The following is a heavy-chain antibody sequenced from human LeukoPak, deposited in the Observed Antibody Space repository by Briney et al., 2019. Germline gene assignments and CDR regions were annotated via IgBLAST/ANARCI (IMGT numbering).Heavy chain of an antibody. D-gene: IGHD6-13*01. CDR3: ARGPRVYSSSWYGGFDY. Sequence: NPSETLSLTCAVYGGSFSGYYWSWIRQPPGKGLEWIGEINHSGSTNYNPSLKGRVTISVDTSKNQFSLKLSSVTAADTAVYYCARGPRVYSSSWYGGFDYWGQGTLVTVSS. V-gene: IGHV4-34*01. J-gene: IGHJ4*02. CDR2: INHSGST. CDR1: GGSFSGYY.